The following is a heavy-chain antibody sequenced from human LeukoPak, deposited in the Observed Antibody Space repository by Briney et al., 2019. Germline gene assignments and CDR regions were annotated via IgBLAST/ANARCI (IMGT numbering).Heavy chain of an antibody. CDR2: ISGGGGST. Sequence: GGSLRLSCAASGFTFNTYAMSWVRQAPGKGLEWVSAISGGGGSTYYADSVKGRFTISRGNSKNTLYLQMNGLRAEDTAVYYCAKARSGSYYSGINWGQGTLVTVSS. CDR1: GFTFNTYA. J-gene: IGHJ4*02. D-gene: IGHD1-26*01. V-gene: IGHV3-23*01. CDR3: AKARSGSYYSGIN.